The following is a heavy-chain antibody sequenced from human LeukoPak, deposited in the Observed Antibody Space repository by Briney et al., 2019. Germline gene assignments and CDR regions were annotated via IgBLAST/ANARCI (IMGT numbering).Heavy chain of an antibody. V-gene: IGHV4-31*03. D-gene: IGHD3-22*01. J-gene: IGHJ4*02. CDR3: ARGDYDSSGYYYGPMDY. CDR2: IYYSGST. CDR1: GGSISSGGYY. Sequence: SETLSLTCTVSGGSISSGGYYWSWIRQHPGKGLEWIGYIYYSGSTYYNPSLKSRVTISVDTSKNQFSLKLSSVTAADTAVYYCARGDYDSSGYYYGPMDYWGQGTLVTV.